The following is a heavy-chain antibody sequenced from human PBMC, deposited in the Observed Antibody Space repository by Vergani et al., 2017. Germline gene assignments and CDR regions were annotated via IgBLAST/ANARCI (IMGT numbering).Heavy chain of an antibody. V-gene: IGHV5-51*01. CDR2: IYPGDSDT. Sequence: EVQLVPSGAEVKTPGESLKISCKGSGYSFTSYWIGWVRQMPGKGLEWMGFIYPGDSDTRYSQSFQGQVTISADKSISNAYLQWSTLKASDTAMYYWARQERVPYYCGSGRAPGGMDVWGQGTTVTVSS. J-gene: IGHJ6*02. D-gene: IGHD3-10*01. CDR3: ARQERVPYYCGSGRAPGGMDV. CDR1: GYSFTSYW.